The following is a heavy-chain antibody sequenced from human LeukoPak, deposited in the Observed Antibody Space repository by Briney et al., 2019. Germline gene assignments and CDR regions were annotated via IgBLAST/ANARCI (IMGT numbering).Heavy chain of an antibody. Sequence: GGSLRLSCAASGFTFSSYAMSWVRQAPGKGLEWVSYISSSGSTIYYADSVKSRFTISRDNSKNTLYLQMNSLRAEDTAVYYCAKDYDSYGYFNYFDYWGQGTLVTVSS. D-gene: IGHD5-18*01. CDR2: ISSSGSTI. CDR1: GFTFSSYA. J-gene: IGHJ4*02. CDR3: AKDYDSYGYFNYFDY. V-gene: IGHV3-23*01.